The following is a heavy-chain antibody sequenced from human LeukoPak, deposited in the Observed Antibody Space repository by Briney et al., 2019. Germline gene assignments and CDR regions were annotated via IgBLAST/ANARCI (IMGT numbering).Heavy chain of an antibody. J-gene: IGHJ3*02. Sequence: ASVKVSCEASGYTFTSYGISWVRQAPGQGLEWMGWINPNSGGTNYAQKFQGWVTMTRDTSISTAYMELSRLRSDDTAVYYCARTYYYDSSGANDAFDIWGRGTMVTVSS. CDR1: GYTFTSYG. V-gene: IGHV1-2*04. CDR2: INPNSGGT. D-gene: IGHD3-22*01. CDR3: ARTYYYDSSGANDAFDI.